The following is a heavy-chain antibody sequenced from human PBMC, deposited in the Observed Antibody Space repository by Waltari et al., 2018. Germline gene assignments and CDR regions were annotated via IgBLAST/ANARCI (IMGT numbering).Heavy chain of an antibody. CDR3: TKDAQTDDYDYFWGSYRPQYYYGMDV. V-gene: IGHV3-23*01. Sequence: EVQLLESGGDLVQPGGSLRLSCAASGFTFSTYAMNWVRQAPGKGLEWVATISSNSGGTYYADSVKGRFTISRDNSKNTLLLQMNSRRAEDTALYYCTKDAQTDDYDYFWGSYRPQYYYGMDVWGQGTTVIVSS. J-gene: IGHJ6*02. CDR1: GFTFSTYA. CDR2: ISSNSGGT. D-gene: IGHD3-16*02.